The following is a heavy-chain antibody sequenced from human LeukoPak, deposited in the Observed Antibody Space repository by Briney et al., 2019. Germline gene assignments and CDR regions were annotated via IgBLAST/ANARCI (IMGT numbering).Heavy chain of an antibody. CDR1: GGSFSGYY. Sequence: PSETLSLTCAVYGGSFSGYYWSWIRQPPGKGLEWIGEINHSGSTNYNPSLKSRVTISVDTSKNQFSLKLSSVTAADTAVYYCARDGGGSGSYYDDNWFDPWGQGTLVTASS. CDR2: INHSGST. J-gene: IGHJ5*02. V-gene: IGHV4-34*01. CDR3: ARDGGGSGSYYDDNWFDP. D-gene: IGHD3-10*01.